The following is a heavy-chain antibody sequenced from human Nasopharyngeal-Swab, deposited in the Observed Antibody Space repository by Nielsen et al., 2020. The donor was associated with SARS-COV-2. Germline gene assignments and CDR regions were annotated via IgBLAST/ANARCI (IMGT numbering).Heavy chain of an antibody. CDR2: ISYDGSNK. V-gene: IGHV3-30*04. CDR3: AKDRSSSWYYFDGMDV. J-gene: IGHJ6*02. Sequence: PGKGLEWVADISYDGSNKYYTDSVKGRFTISRDNSKNTLDLQMNSLTTDDTAVYYCAKDRSSSWYYFDGMDVWGQGTTVTVSS. D-gene: IGHD6-13*01.